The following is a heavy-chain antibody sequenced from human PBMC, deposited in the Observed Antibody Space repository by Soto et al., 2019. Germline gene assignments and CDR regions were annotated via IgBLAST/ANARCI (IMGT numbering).Heavy chain of an antibody. J-gene: IGHJ6*02. CDR1: GFTFNSYG. CDR3: AKALGGYIYGMDV. Sequence: GGSLRLSCAASGFTFNSYGMHWVRQAPGKGLEWVAVISYDGSNKYYADSVKGRFTISRDNSKNTLYLQMNSLRAEDTAVYYCAKALGGYIYGMDVWGQGTTVTVSS. V-gene: IGHV3-30*18. CDR2: ISYDGSNK. D-gene: IGHD5-12*01.